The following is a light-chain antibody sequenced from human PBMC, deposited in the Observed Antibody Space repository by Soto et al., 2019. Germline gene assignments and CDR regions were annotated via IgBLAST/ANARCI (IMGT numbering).Light chain of an antibody. CDR2: STS. V-gene: IGKV3-20*01. CDR1: QSISISY. J-gene: IGKJ1*01. CDR3: QQYGGSSWT. Sequence: EIVLTQSTDTLSLSPGERATLSCRASQSISISYLAWYQQQPGQAPRLLIYSTSTRATGIPDRFSGSESGTDFTLTISKLEPGDFAVYYCQQYGGSSWTFGQGTKVEIK.